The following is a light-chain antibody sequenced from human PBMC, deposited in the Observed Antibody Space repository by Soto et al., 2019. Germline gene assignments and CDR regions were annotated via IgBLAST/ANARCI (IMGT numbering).Light chain of an antibody. CDR1: QSVSGY. V-gene: IGKV3-11*01. CDR2: DAS. Sequence: EIVLTQSPATLSLSPVERSTLSCRASQSVSGYLARYQQKPGQAPRLLIYDASKRATGIPARFSGSGFGTDFTLTISSLEPEDFAVYYCQQRSKWRTFGQGTKVDIK. CDR3: QQRSKWRT. J-gene: IGKJ1*01.